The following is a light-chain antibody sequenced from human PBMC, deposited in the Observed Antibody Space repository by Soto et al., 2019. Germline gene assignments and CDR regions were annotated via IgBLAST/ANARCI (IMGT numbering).Light chain of an antibody. CDR3: QQYNNWPRT. J-gene: IGKJ2*01. Sequence: EIVMTQSPATLSVSPGERATLSCRASQSVSSNLAWYQQKPGQAPRLLLYGASTRATGIPARFSGSGSGTEFTRTISSLQSEDFAVYYCQQYNNWPRTFGQGTKLEIK. CDR2: GAS. V-gene: IGKV3-15*01. CDR1: QSVSSN.